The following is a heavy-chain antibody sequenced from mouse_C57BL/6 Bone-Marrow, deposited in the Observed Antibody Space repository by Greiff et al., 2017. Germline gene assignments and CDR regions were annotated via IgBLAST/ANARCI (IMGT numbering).Heavy chain of an antibody. Sequence: EVKLQESGGGLVKPGGSLKLSCAASGFTFSDYGMHWVRQAPEKGLEWVAYISSGSSTIYYADTVKGRFTISRDNAKNTLFLQMTSLRSEDTDMYYCARDYYGSSSYFDYWGQGTTLTVSS. D-gene: IGHD1-1*01. V-gene: IGHV5-17*01. CDR3: ARDYYGSSSYFDY. CDR2: ISSGSSTI. CDR1: GFTFSDYG. J-gene: IGHJ2*01.